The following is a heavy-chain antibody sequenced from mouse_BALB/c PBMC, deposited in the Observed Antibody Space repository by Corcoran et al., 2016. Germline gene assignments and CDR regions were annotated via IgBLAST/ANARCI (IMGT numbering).Heavy chain of an antibody. CDR2: IDPANGNT. Sequence: EVQLQESGAELVKPGASVKLSCTASGFNIKDNYMHWVKQRPEQGLEWIRRIDPANGNTKYDPKFQGRSTITADTSSNTAYLQLSSLTSEDTAVYYCSRYWDLDYWGQGTTLTFSS. CDR3: SRYWDLDY. CDR1: GFNIKDNY. D-gene: IGHD4-1*01. V-gene: IGHV14-3*02. J-gene: IGHJ2*01.